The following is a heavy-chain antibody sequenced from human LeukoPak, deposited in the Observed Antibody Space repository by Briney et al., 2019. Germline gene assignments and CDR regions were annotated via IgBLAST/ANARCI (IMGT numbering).Heavy chain of an antibody. CDR1: GFTFSSYS. CDR3: ARDSSLYYYYYYMDV. V-gene: IGHV3-21*01. CDR2: ISSSSSYI. Sequence: GGSLRLSCAASGFTFSSYSMNWVRQAPGKGLEWVSSISSSSSYIYYADSVKGRFTISRDNSKNTLYLQMNSLRAEDTAVYYCARDSSLYYYYYYMDVWGKGTTVTVSS. J-gene: IGHJ6*03.